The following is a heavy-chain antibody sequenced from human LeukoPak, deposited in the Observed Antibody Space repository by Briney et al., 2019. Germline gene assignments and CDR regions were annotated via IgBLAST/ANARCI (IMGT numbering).Heavy chain of an antibody. V-gene: IGHV1-69-2*01. D-gene: IGHD7-27*01. CDR2: VDPEDGET. J-gene: IGHJ4*02. CDR1: GYTFTDYY. CDR3: ATGPNWGFAF. Sequence: VASVKVSCKVSGYTFTDYYMHWVQRAPGKGLEWMGLVDPEDGETIYAEKFQGRVTTTADTSTDTAYMELSSLRSEDTAVYYCATGPNWGFAFWGQGTLVTVSS.